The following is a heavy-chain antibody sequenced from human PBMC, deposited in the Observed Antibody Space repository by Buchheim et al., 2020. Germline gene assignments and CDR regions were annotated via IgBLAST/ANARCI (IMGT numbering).Heavy chain of an antibody. V-gene: IGHV3-30*03. CDR1: GFTFSSYG. J-gene: IGHJ4*02. Sequence: QVQLVESGGGVVQPGRSLRLSCAASGFTFSSYGMHWVRQAPGKGLEWVAVISYDGSNKYYADSVKGRFTISRDNSKNTLYLQMNSLRAEDTAVYYCARDYDFWSGQQYFDYWGQGTL. D-gene: IGHD3-3*01. CDR3: ARDYDFWSGQQYFDY. CDR2: ISYDGSNK.